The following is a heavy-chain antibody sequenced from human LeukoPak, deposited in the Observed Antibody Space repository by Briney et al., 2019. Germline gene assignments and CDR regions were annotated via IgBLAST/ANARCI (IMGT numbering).Heavy chain of an antibody. CDR2: IYSGGST. CDR3: ARGRSSRRDDAFDI. CDR1: GFTVSSNY. J-gene: IGHJ3*02. V-gene: IGHV3-53*01. D-gene: IGHD6-13*01. Sequence: GGSLRLSCAASGFTVSSNYMSWVRQAPGKGLEWVSVIYSGGSTYYADSVKGRFTISRDNSKNTLYLQMNSLRAEDTALYYCARGRSSRRDDAFDIWGQGTMVTVSS.